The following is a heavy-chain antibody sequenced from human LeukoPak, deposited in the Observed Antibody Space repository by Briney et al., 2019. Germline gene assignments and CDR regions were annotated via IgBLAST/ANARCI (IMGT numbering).Heavy chain of an antibody. CDR3: ARGRRGSGKGFFDY. D-gene: IGHD3-10*01. J-gene: IGHJ4*02. CDR1: GGSFSGYY. CDR2: IKHSGST. V-gene: IGHV4-34*01. Sequence: PSETLSLTCAVYGGSFSGYYWSWIRQPPGKGLEWIGEIKHSGSTNYNPSLKSRVTISVDTSKNQFSLKLSSVTAADTAVYYCARGRRGSGKGFFDYWGQGTLVTVSS.